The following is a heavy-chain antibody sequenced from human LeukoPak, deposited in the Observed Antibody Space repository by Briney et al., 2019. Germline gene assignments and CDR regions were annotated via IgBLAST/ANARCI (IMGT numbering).Heavy chain of an antibody. D-gene: IGHD6-19*01. CDR1: GFTFDDYA. CDR2: LGWNSDSI. CDR3: AKDISSGWPRCLDY. J-gene: IGHJ4*02. Sequence: GGSLRLSCTASGFTFDDYAMHWVRLIPGKGLEWVSSLGWNSDSIGYADSVRDRFTISRDNAKNSLYLQMNSLRPEDTALYYCAKDISSGWPRCLDYWGQGTLVTVSS. V-gene: IGHV3-9*01.